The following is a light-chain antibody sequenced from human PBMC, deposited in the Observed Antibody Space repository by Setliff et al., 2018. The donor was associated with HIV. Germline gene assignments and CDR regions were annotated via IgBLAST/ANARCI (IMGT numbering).Light chain of an antibody. J-gene: IGLJ1*01. CDR3: SSYRSSSTPYV. V-gene: IGLV2-14*03. Sequence: QSALTQPASVSGSPGQSITISCTGTSSDIGGYNYVSWYQQHPDKAPKLIIYDVSNRPSGVSNRFSGSKSGNTASLTISGLQAEDEADYYCSSYRSSSTPYVFGTGTKVTVL. CDR2: DVS. CDR1: SSDIGGYNY.